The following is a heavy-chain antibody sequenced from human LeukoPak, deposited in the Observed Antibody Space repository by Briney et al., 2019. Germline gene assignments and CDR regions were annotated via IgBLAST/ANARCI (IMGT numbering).Heavy chain of an antibody. J-gene: IGHJ6*03. V-gene: IGHV1-8*03. Sequence: GASVKVSCKASGYTFTSYDINWVRQATGQGLEWMGWMNPNSGNTGYAQKFQGRVTITRNTSISTAYMELSSLRSEDTAVYYCARVDYDFWSGYTAYYYYYMDVWGKGTTVTVSS. CDR2: MNPNSGNT. D-gene: IGHD3-3*01. CDR1: GYTFTSYD. CDR3: ARVDYDFWSGYTAYYYYYMDV.